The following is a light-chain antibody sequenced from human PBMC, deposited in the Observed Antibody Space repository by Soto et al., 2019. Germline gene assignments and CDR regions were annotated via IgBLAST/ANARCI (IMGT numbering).Light chain of an antibody. V-gene: IGKV3-15*01. CDR1: QSVGTS. CDR2: GAS. CDR3: QQYYSWPLT. Sequence: ETVMTQSPATLSVSPGERATLSCRASQSVGTSLAWYQQKPGQAPRVLMYGASSRATGVPGRFSGSGSATEFTLTISSLQSEDCAVYYCQQYYSWPLTFGGGTKVDI. J-gene: IGKJ4*01.